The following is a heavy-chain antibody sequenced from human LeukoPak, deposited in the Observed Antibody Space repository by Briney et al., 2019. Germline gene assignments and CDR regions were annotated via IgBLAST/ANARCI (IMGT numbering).Heavy chain of an antibody. CDR2: INPNSGGT. V-gene: IGHV1-2*02. Sequence: GASVKVSCKASGYTFTDYYMHWVRQAPGQGLEWMGWINPNSGGTNYAQKFQGRVTMTRDTSISTAYMELSRLRSDDTAVYHCARTPDYGDYGYFQHWGQGTLVTVSS. D-gene: IGHD4-17*01. CDR3: ARTPDYGDYGYFQH. J-gene: IGHJ1*01. CDR1: GYTFTDYY.